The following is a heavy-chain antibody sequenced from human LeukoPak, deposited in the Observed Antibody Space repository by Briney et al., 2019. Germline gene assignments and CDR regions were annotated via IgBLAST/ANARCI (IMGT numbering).Heavy chain of an antibody. CDR2: ISSTYDI. CDR3: ARDHNWGFDY. D-gene: IGHD7-27*01. CDR1: GFTFSTYS. J-gene: IGHJ4*02. Sequence: PGGSLRLSCAASGFTFSTYSINWVRQAPGKGLEWVSYISSTYDIYYADSVRGRFTISRDNAKNSLYLQMNSLSAEDTAMYYCARDHNWGFDYWGQGTLVTLSS. V-gene: IGHV3-48*01.